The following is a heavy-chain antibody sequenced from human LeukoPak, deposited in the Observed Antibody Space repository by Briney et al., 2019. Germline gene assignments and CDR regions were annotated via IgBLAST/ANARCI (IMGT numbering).Heavy chain of an antibody. V-gene: IGHV3-33*01. J-gene: IGHJ6*02. CDR1: GFTFSSYG. CDR2: IWYDGSNK. D-gene: IGHD6-13*01. Sequence: GGSLRLSCAASGFTFSSYGMHWVRQAPGKGLEWVAVIWYDGSNKYYADSVKGRFTISRDNSKNTLYLQMNSLRAGDTAVYYCARDGDSSSWYLYYYYYYGMDVWGQGTTVTVSS. CDR3: ARDGDSSSWYLYYYYYYGMDV.